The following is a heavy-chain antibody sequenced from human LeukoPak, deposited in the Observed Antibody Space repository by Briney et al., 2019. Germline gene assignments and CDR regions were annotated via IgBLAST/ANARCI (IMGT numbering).Heavy chain of an antibody. CDR3: GRDGWGTLNH. Sequence: GGSLRLSCVASGFSFSTSWMHWVRQIPGKGLVWVARISSDGDITTHADSVKGRFTISRDNAKNTLYLQMNSLRVEDTAVDYFGRDGWGTLNHLGQGTL. CDR1: GFSFSTSW. J-gene: IGHJ4*01. D-gene: IGHD7-27*01. V-gene: IGHV3-74*03. CDR2: ISSDGDIT.